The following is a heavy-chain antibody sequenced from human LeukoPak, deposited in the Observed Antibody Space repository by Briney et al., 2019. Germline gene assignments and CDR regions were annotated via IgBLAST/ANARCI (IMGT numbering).Heavy chain of an antibody. D-gene: IGHD7-27*01. CDR3: ARAGELGRYFDC. CDR2: IHPSDSDT. J-gene: IGHJ4*02. Sequence: GESLKISCKGSGYSFTTYWIGWVRQMPGKGLEWMGNIHPSDSDTRYSPSFQGQVTISADRSISTAYLQWSSLEASDTAMYYCARAGELGRYFDCWGQGTLVTASS. V-gene: IGHV5-51*01. CDR1: GYSFTTYW.